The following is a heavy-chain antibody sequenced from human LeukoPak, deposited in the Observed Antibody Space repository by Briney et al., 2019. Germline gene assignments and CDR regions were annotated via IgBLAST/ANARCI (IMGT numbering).Heavy chain of an antibody. J-gene: IGHJ4*02. Sequence: PGGSLRLSCAASGFTFSSYAFNWVRQAPGKGLEWVSCISSSTTYIYYADSVKGRFTISRDNAKNSLYLQMNSLRVEDTAVYYCARAPGYYGDPFDYWGRGTLVTVSS. CDR2: ISSSTTYI. CDR3: ARAPGYYGDPFDY. CDR1: GFTFSSYA. D-gene: IGHD4-17*01. V-gene: IGHV3-21*01.